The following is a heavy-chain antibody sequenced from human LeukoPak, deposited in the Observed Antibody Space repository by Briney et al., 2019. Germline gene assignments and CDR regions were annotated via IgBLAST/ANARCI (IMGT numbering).Heavy chain of an antibody. J-gene: IGHJ3*02. CDR1: GGSFSGYY. CDR3: ARRLLWFGEPFTFDI. CDR2: INHSGST. D-gene: IGHD3-10*01. V-gene: IGHV4-34*01. Sequence: SETLSLTCAVYGGSFSGYYWSWIRQPPGKGLEWIGEINHSGSTNYNPSLKSRVTISVDTSKNQFSLKLSSVTAADTAVYYCARRLLWFGEPFTFDIWGQGTMVTVSS.